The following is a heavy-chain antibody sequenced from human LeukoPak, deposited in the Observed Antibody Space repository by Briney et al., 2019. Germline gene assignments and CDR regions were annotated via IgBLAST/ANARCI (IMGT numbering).Heavy chain of an antibody. CDR1: GGSISSGGYY. V-gene: IGHV4-31*03. D-gene: IGHD3-9*01. CDR3: ARGFGVRYFDWLPQPLYYFDY. CDR2: IYYSRST. Sequence: SQTLSLTCTVSGGSISSGGYYWSWIRQHPGKGLEWIGYIYYSRSTYYNPSLKSRVTISVDTSKNQFSLKLSSVTAADTAVYYCARGFGVRYFDWLPQPLYYFDYWGQGTLVTVSS. J-gene: IGHJ4*02.